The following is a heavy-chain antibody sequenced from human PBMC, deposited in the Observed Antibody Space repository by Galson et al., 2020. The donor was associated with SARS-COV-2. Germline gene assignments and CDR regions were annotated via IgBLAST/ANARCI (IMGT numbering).Heavy chain of an antibody. CDR2: IKSKTDGGTK. Sequence: GGSLRLSCAASGFTFSNAWMRWVRQASGKGLEWVGRIKSKTDGGTKDYAAPVKGRITISRADSKNTLYLQMNRLKTGDTDVYYCTTDTNGGDIVVVPAGSYYYYYGMYVWGQGTPVTVSS. D-gene: IGHD2-2*01. CDR1: GFTFSNAW. CDR3: TTDTNGGDIVVVPAGSYYYYYGMYV. J-gene: IGHJ6*02. V-gene: IGHV3-15*01.